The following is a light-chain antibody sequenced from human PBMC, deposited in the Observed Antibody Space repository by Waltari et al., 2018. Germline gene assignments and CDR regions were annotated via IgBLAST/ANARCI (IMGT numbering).Light chain of an antibody. Sequence: TITCRASQKINTWLAWHQQKPGKAPKLLIYKASSLESGVPSRFSGSGSGTEFTLTISSLQPDDFATYYCLQYNGEPRTFGQGTKVEVK. V-gene: IGKV1-5*03. CDR1: QKINTW. CDR3: LQYNGEPRT. J-gene: IGKJ1*01. CDR2: KAS.